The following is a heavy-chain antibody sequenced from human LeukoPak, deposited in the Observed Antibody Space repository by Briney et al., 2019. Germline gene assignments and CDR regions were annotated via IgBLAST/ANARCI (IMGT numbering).Heavy chain of an antibody. CDR2: IIPIFGTA. D-gene: IGHD1-26*01. CDR3: ARVTRWELLDY. J-gene: IGHJ4*02. V-gene: IGHV1-69*13. CDR1: GGTFSSYA. Sequence: GASVKVSCKASGGTFSSYAISWARQAPGQGLEWMGGIIPIFGTANYAQKFQGRVTITADESTSTAYMELSSLRSEDTAVYYCARVTRWELLDYWGQGTLVTVSS.